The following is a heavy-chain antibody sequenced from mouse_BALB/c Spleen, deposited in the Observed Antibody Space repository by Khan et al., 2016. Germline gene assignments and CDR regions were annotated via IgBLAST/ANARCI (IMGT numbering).Heavy chain of an antibody. CDR1: GYTFTNYV. D-gene: IGHD2-10*02. CDR3: TREYGNFRDY. J-gene: IGHJ4*01. Sequence: VQLQQSGPELVKPGASVKMSCKASGYTFTNYVIHWVRQKPGQGLEWIGYINPYNDGTKYNEKFKGKATLTSDKSSSTAYMELSSLTSEDSADFYCTREYGNFRDYWGQGISVTVSS. CDR2: INPYNDGT. V-gene: IGHV1S136*01.